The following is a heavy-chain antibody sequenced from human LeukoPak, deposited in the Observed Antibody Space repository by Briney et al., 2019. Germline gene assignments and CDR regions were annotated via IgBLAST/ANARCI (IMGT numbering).Heavy chain of an antibody. CDR2: IYWDDDK. CDR1: GFSLSTSGVG. V-gene: IGHV2-5*02. Sequence: SGPTLVNPTQTLTLTCTFSGFSLSTSGVGVGWIRQPPRMALEWLALIYWDDDKRFSPSLKSRLTITKDTSKNQVVLTMTNMDPVDTATYYCARNSGSYLAYYFDYWGQGTLVTVSS. CDR3: ARNSGSYLAYYFDY. J-gene: IGHJ4*02. D-gene: IGHD1-26*01.